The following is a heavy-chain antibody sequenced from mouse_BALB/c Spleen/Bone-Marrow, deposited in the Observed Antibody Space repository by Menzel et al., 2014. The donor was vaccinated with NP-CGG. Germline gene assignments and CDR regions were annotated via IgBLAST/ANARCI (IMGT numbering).Heavy chain of an antibody. CDR2: ILPGSGST. D-gene: IGHD4-1*01. J-gene: IGHJ1*01. Sequence: QVQLQQSGAELMKPGASVKISCKATGYTFSSYWIEWVKQRPGHGLEWIGEILPGSGSTNYNEKFKGKATFTADTSSNTAYMHLSSLTSEDSAVYYGARTGTDWYFDVWGAGTTATVSS. V-gene: IGHV1-9*01. CDR1: GYTFSSYW. CDR3: ARTGTDWYFDV.